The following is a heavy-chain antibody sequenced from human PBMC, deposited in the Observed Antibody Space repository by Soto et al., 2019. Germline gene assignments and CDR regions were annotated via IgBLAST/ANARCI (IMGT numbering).Heavy chain of an antibody. D-gene: IGHD3-3*01. V-gene: IGHV3-33*01. CDR2: IWYDGSNK. Sequence: GGSLRLSCAASGFTFSSYGMHWVRQAPGKGLEWVAVIWYDGSNKYYADSVKGRFTISRDNSKNTLYLQMNSLRAEDTAVYYCARPLEWLPGVSRGYGMDVWGQGTTVTVSS. CDR3: ARPLEWLPGVSRGYGMDV. J-gene: IGHJ6*02. CDR1: GFTFSSYG.